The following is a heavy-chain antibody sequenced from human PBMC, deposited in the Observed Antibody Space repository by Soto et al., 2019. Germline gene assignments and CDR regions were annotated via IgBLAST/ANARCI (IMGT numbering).Heavy chain of an antibody. Sequence: PSETLSLTCAVYGGSFSGYYWSWIRQPPGKGLEWIGEINHSGSTNYNPSLKSRVTISVDTSKNQFSLKLSSVTAADTAVYYCAREAFEAGTPGDIWYMDVWGQGTTVTVSS. CDR2: INHSGST. J-gene: IGHJ6*02. CDR3: AREAFEAGTPGDIWYMDV. D-gene: IGHD2-15*01. V-gene: IGHV4-34*01. CDR1: GGSFSGYY.